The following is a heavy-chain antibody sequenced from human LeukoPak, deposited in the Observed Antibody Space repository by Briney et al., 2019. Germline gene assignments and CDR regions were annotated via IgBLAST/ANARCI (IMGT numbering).Heavy chain of an antibody. CDR3: ATVPDSSSWYPFDY. V-gene: IGHV1-3*01. CDR1: GYTFTSYA. J-gene: IGHJ4*02. Sequence: GASVKVSCKASGYTFTSYAMHWVRQAPGQRLEWMGWINAGNGNTKYSQKFQGRVTMTEDTSTDTAYMELSSLRSEDTAVYYCATVPDSSSWYPFDYWGQGTLVTVSS. CDR2: INAGNGNT. D-gene: IGHD6-13*01.